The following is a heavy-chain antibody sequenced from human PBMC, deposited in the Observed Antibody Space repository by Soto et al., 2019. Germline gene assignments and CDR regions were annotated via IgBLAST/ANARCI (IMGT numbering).Heavy chain of an antibody. V-gene: IGHV3-30*18. D-gene: IGHD1-1*01. CDR3: AKDLQLERSYYGMDV. CDR2: ISYDGSNK. CDR1: GFTFSSYG. J-gene: IGHJ6*02. Sequence: QVQLVESGGGVVQPGRSLRLSCAASGFTFSSYGMHWVRQAPGKGLEWVAVISYDGSNKYYADSVKGRVTISRDNSKNTLYLQMNSLRAEDTAVYYCAKDLQLERSYYGMDVWGQGTTVTVSS.